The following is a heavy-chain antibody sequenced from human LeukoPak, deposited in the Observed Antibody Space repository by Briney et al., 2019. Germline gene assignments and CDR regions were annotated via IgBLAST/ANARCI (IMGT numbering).Heavy chain of an antibody. V-gene: IGHV1-8*02. Sequence: ASVKVSCKASGGTFSSYAISWVRQATGQGLEWMGWMNPNSGNTGYAQKFRGRVTMTRNTSISTAYMELSSLRSEDTAVYYCARGHALKDFDIWGQGTMVTVSS. CDR3: ARGHALKDFDI. CDR2: MNPNSGNT. CDR1: GGTFSSYA. J-gene: IGHJ3*02.